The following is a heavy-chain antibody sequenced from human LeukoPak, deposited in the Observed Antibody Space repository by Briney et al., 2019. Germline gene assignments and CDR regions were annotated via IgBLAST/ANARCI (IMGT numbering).Heavy chain of an antibody. J-gene: IGHJ4*02. CDR2: IGSSGSTI. CDR1: GFTVSSNY. V-gene: IGHV3-11*01. D-gene: IGHD1-26*01. CDR3: ARDRYVGATTAGDSDS. Sequence: PGGSLRLSCAASGFTVSSNYMSWIRQAPGKGLEWVSYIGSSGSTIYYADSVKGRFTISRDNAKNSLYLQTNSLRAEDTAVYYCARDRYVGATTAGDSDSWGQGTLVTVSS.